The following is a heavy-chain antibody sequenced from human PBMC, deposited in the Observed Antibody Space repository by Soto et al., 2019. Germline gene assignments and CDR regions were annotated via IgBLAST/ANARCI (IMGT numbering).Heavy chain of an antibody. CDR1: GGTFSSYA. D-gene: IGHD6-13*01. Sequence: GASVKVSCKASGGTFSSYAISWVRQAPGQGLEWMGGIIPIFGTANYAQKFQGRVTITADESTSTAYMELSSLRSEDTAVYYCARDTSVAAAGTGFDYWGQGTLVTVSS. CDR2: IIPIFGTA. V-gene: IGHV1-69*13. CDR3: ARDTSVAAAGTGFDY. J-gene: IGHJ4*02.